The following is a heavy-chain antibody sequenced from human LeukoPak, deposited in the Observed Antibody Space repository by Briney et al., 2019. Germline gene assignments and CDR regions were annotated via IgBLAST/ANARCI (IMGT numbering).Heavy chain of an antibody. Sequence: GGSLRLSCAASGFTFSSYWMHWVRQAPGKGLVWVSDIKSDGGSTRYADSVKGRFTISRDNAKNTLYLQMNSLRVEDTAVYFCARGNWEPADYWGQGTLVTVSS. V-gene: IGHV3-74*01. D-gene: IGHD1-26*01. J-gene: IGHJ4*02. CDR1: GFTFSSYW. CDR2: IKSDGGST. CDR3: ARGNWEPADY.